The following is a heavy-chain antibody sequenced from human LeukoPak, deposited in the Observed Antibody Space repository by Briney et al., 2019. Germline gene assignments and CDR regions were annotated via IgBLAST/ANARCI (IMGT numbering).Heavy chain of an antibody. J-gene: IGHJ4*02. Sequence: PETLSLTCTVSGASITSDTYYWGWIRQPPGKGLEWIGTIYYSGTTFYNPSLQSRLTISVDTSKSQFSLRLTSVTAADTAVYYCARGPRFAIRLIVVVTKGHFDYWGQGTLVTVSS. D-gene: IGHD3-22*01. CDR1: GASITSDTYY. CDR2: IYYSGTT. V-gene: IGHV4-39*01. CDR3: ARGPRFAIRLIVVVTKGHFDY.